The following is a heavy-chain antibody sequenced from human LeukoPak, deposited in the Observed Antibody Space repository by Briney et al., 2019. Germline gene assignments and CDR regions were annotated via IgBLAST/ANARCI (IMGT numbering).Heavy chain of an antibody. CDR2: IYTSGST. D-gene: IGHD3-10*01. CDR3: ASVVGSIDRFDTFAI. Sequence: SETLSLTCTVSGVSISSYYWSWIRQPAGKGLEWIGRIYTSGSTNYNPSLKSRVTMSVDTSKNQFSLKLSSVTAADTAVYYCASVVGSIDRFDTFAICGQGTMVTVSS. J-gene: IGHJ3*02. V-gene: IGHV4-4*07. CDR1: GVSISSYY.